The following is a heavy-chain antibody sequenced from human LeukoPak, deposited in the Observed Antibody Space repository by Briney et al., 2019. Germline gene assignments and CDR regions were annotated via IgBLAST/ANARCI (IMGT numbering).Heavy chain of an antibody. CDR1: GGSISSSNW. V-gene: IGHV4-4*02. Sequence: SETLSLTCAVSGGSISSSNWWSWVRQPPGKGLEWIGEIYHSGSTNYNPSLKSRVTISVDKSKNQFSLKLSSVTAADTAVYYCARDRVCGGDCYLSDYWGQGTLVTVSS. CDR3: ARDRVCGGDCYLSDY. J-gene: IGHJ4*02. D-gene: IGHD2-21*02. CDR2: IYHSGST.